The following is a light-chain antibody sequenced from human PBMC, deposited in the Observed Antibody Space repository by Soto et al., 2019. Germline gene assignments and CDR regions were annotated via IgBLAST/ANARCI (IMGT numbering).Light chain of an antibody. CDR2: AAS. CDR3: LQDYNYPRT. CDR1: QGIRND. Sequence: AIPMTQSPSSLSASVGDRVTITCRASQGIRNDLGWYQQKPGKAPKLLIYAASSLQSGVPSRFSGSGSGTDFTLPISSLQPEDFATYYCLQDYNYPRTFGQGTKVEIK. V-gene: IGKV1-6*01. J-gene: IGKJ1*01.